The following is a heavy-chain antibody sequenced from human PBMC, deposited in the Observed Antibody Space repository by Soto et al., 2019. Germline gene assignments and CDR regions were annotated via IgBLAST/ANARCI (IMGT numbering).Heavy chain of an antibody. CDR1: GYTFTNYF. Sequence: QGQLVQSGTEVKKPGASVKVSCKASGYTFTNYFIHWVRQAPGQGLEWMGRINPSDGSTTYAQKCQGRITMTRDSSTSTVYMEQSSLRSEGTAVYYCARGGPEMATIGSFDYWGQGTLVTVSS. D-gene: IGHD5-12*01. J-gene: IGHJ4*02. CDR3: ARGGPEMATIGSFDY. CDR2: INPSDGST. V-gene: IGHV1-46*01.